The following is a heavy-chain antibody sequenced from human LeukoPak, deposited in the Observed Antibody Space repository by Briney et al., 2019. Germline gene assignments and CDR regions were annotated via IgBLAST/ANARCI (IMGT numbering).Heavy chain of an antibody. V-gene: IGHV4-4*09. CDR2: IYTSGST. J-gene: IGHJ6*03. CDR1: GGSITRYY. D-gene: IGHD2-2*01. Sequence: SETLSLTCTVSGGSITRYYWSWMRQPPGKGREWIGNIYTSGSTNYNPSLKSRVTISVDTSKAQFSLNLSSVTAADTAVYYCARQSDQLLNGCYYYYMDVWGKGTTVTVSS. CDR3: ARQSDQLLNGCYYYYMDV.